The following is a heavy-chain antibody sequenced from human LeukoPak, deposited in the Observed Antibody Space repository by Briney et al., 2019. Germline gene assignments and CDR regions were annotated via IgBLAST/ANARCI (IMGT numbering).Heavy chain of an antibody. V-gene: IGHV4-30-4*01. Sequence: PSQTLSLTCTVSGGSISSGDYYWSWIRQPPGKGLEWIGYIYYSGSTYYNPSLKGRVTISVDTSKNQFSLKLSSVTAADTAVYYCARDYFSTTVTTAEAYGMDVWGQGTTVTVSS. D-gene: IGHD4-17*01. CDR3: ARDYFSTTVTTAEAYGMDV. J-gene: IGHJ6*02. CDR1: GGSISSGDYY. CDR2: IYYSGST.